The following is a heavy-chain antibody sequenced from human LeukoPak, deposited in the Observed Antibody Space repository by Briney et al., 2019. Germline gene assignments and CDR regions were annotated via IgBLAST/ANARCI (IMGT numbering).Heavy chain of an antibody. CDR3: VLSPNSNWFDF. D-gene: IGHD2-15*01. CDR2: IHYSGSS. V-gene: IGHV4-59*08. J-gene: IGHJ4*02. CDR1: GDSISSFY. Sequence: SETLSLTCSVSGDSISSFYWNWIRQSPGRGLEWIGNIHYSGSSIYNPSLRSRVTMSIDTSKKQFFLKLRSVTAADTAVYYCVLSPNSNWFDFWGQGTLVTVSS.